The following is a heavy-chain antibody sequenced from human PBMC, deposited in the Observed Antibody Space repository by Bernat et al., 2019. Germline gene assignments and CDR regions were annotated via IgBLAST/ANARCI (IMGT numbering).Heavy chain of an antibody. D-gene: IGHD1-26*01. CDR3: ASPPFSGSYYEEESYYLDY. Sequence: EVQLVETGGGLIQPGGSLRLSCAASGFTVSSNYMSWVRQAPGKGLEWVSVIYSGGSTYYADSVKGRFTISRDNSKNTLYLQMNSLRAEDTAVYYCASPPFSGSYYEEESYYLDYWGQGTLVTVSS. CDR1: GFTVSSNY. V-gene: IGHV3-53*05. CDR2: IYSGGST. J-gene: IGHJ4*02.